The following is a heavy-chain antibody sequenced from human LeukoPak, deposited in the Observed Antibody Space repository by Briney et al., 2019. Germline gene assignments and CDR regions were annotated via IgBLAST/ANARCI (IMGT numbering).Heavy chain of an antibody. CDR3: ASSNCSSTSCYLHYYYYYYMDV. Sequence: SETLSLTCTVSGGSISSYYWSWIRQPPGKGLEWIGYIYYSGSTNYNPSLKSRVTISVDTSKNQFSLKLSSVTAADTAVYYCASSNCSSTSCYLHYYYYYYMDVWGKGTTVTVSS. V-gene: IGHV4-59*01. D-gene: IGHD2-2*01. CDR1: GGSISSYY. CDR2: IYYSGST. J-gene: IGHJ6*03.